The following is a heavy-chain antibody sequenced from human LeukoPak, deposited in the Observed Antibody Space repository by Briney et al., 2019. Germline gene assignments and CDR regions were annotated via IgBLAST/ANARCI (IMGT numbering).Heavy chain of an antibody. V-gene: IGHV3-30*04. Sequence: GGSLRLSCAASGFTFSSYAMPWVRQAPGKGLEWVAVISYDGSNKYYADSVKGRFTISRDNSKNTLYLQMNSLRAEDTAVYYCARGAGYSYGADYWGQGTLVTVSS. CDR1: GFTFSSYA. CDR3: ARGAGYSYGADY. D-gene: IGHD5-18*01. CDR2: ISYDGSNK. J-gene: IGHJ4*02.